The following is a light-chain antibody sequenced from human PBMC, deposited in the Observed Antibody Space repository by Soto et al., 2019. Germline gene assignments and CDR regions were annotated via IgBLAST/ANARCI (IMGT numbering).Light chain of an antibody. CDR3: SSYTSSSTLV. V-gene: IGLV2-14*01. Sequence: QSALTQPASVSGSTGKSITISCTGTSSDVGGYNYVSWYQQHPGKAPKLMIYEVSNRPSGVSNRFSGSKSGNTASLTISGLQAEDEADYYCSSYTSSSTLVFGGGTQLTVL. CDR1: SSDVGGYNY. J-gene: IGLJ2*01. CDR2: EVS.